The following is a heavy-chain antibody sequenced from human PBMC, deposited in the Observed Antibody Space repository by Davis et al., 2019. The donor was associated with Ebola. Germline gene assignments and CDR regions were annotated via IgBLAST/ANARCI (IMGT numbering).Heavy chain of an antibody. CDR3: AKETSYYYDSSGYYLQYYFDY. D-gene: IGHD3-22*01. J-gene: IGHJ4*02. Sequence: GESLKISCTDSVITFSSYAMTWVRQAPGKGLKWVSAISGSGGSTYYADSVKGRFTISRDNSKNTLYLQMNSLRAEDTAVYYCAKETSYYYDSSGYYLQYYFDYWGQGTLVTVSS. V-gene: IGHV3-23*01. CDR1: VITFSSYA. CDR2: ISGSGGST.